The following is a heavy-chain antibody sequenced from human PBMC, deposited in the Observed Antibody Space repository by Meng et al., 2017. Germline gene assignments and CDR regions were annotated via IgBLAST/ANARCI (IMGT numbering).Heavy chain of an antibody. CDR3: ARAQDQWQQLVEGLYYFDY. D-gene: IGHD6-13*01. V-gene: IGHV4-39*07. CDR1: GGSINSSSYY. J-gene: IGHJ4*02. CDR2: IYYSGST. Sequence: ESLKISCTVSGGSINSSSYYWGWIRQPPGKGLEWIGSIYYSGSTYYNPSLKSRVTISVDTSKNQFSLKLSSVTAADTAVYYCARAQDQWQQLVEGLYYFDYWGQGTLVTVSS.